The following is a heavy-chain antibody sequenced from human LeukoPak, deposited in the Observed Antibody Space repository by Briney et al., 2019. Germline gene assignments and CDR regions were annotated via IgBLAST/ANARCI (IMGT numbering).Heavy chain of an antibody. D-gene: IGHD5-18*01. CDR1: GGSISSYY. Sequence: PSETLSLTCTVSGGSISSYYWSWIRQPPGKGLEWIGYMYYSGSTNYNPSLKSRVTISLDTSKNHFSLKLSSVTAADTAVYYCARGRARPKTALHAENDYWGQGTLVTVSS. CDR2: MYYSGST. CDR3: ARGRARPKTALHAENDY. V-gene: IGHV4-59*12. J-gene: IGHJ4*02.